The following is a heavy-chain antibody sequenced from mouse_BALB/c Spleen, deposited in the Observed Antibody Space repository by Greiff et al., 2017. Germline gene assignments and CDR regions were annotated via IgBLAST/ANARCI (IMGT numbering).Heavy chain of an antibody. D-gene: IGHD4-1*01. J-gene: IGHJ3*01. Sequence: SGAELARPGASVKLSCKASGYTFTSYWMQWVKQRPGQGLEWIGAIYPGDGDTRYTQKFKGKATLTADKSSSTAYMQLSSLASEDSAVYYCARSGLTVSAYWGQGTLVTVSA. CDR2: IYPGDGDT. V-gene: IGHV1-87*01. CDR3: ARSGLTVSAY. CDR1: GYTFTSYW.